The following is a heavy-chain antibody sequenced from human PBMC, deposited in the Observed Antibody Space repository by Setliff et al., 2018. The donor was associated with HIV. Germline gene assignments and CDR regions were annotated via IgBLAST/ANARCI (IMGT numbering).Heavy chain of an antibody. CDR1: GYTFTSYG. J-gene: IGHJ6*02. V-gene: IGHV1-18*01. CDR2: ISAYNGNT. D-gene: IGHD3-9*01. CDR3: ARDPKRYYDILTGYPSYYGMDV. Sequence: ASVKVSCKASGYTFTSYGISWVRQAPGQGLEWMGWISAYNGNTNYAQKLQGRVTMTTDTSTSTAYMELRSLRSDDTAVYYCARDPKRYYDILTGYPSYYGMDVWGQGTTGTVS.